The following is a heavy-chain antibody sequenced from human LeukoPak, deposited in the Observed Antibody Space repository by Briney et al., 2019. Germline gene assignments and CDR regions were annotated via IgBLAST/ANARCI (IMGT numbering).Heavy chain of an antibody. J-gene: IGHJ4*02. D-gene: IGHD6-13*01. CDR3: ARDLSIAAAGTNDY. Sequence: GASVKVSCKASGGTFSSYAISWVRQAPGQGLEWMGRIIPILGIANYAQKFQGRVTITADESTSTAYMELSSLRSEDTAVYYCARDLSIAAAGTNDYWGQGTLVTVSS. V-gene: IGHV1-69*04. CDR1: GGTFSSYA. CDR2: IIPILGIA.